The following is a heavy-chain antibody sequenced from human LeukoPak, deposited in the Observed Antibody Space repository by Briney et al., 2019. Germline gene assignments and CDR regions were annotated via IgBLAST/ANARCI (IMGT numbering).Heavy chain of an antibody. CDR1: GYTLTELS. J-gene: IGHJ4*02. V-gene: IGHV1-24*01. D-gene: IGHD3-10*01. Sequence: EASVKVSCKVSGYTLTELSMHWVRQAPGKGLEWMGGFDPEDGETIYAQKFQGRVTMTEDTSTDTAYMELSSLRSEDTAVYYCATRVRALLWFGDYSWGQGTLVTVSS. CDR2: FDPEDGET. CDR3: ATRVRALLWFGDYS.